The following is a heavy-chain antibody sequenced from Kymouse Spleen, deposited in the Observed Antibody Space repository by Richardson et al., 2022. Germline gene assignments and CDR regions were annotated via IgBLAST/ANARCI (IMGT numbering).Heavy chain of an antibody. CDR1: GGSISSGGYY. D-gene: IGHD3-22*01. CDR2: IYYSGST. V-gene: IGHV4-31*03. CDR3: ARENYYDSSGYYLYYFDY. Sequence: QVQLQESGPGLVKPSQTLSLTCTVSGGSISSGGYYWSWIRQHPGKGLEWIGYIYYSGSTYYNPSLKSRVTISVDTSKNQFSLKLSSVTAADTAVYYCARENYYDSSGYYLYYFDYWGQGTLVTVSS. J-gene: IGHJ4*02.